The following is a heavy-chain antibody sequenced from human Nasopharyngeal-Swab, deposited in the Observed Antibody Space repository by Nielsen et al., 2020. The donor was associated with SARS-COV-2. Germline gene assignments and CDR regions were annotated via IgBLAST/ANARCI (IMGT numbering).Heavy chain of an antibody. V-gene: IGHV3-23*01. CDR1: GFTFSSYA. J-gene: IGHJ4*02. CDR3: VKVQGIAATQEDY. Sequence: GESLKISCAASGFTFSSYAMSWVRQAPGKGLEWVSAISGSGGSTYYADSVKGRFTISRDNSKNTLYLQMNSLRAEDTAVYYCVKVQGIAATQEDYWGQGTLVTVSS. D-gene: IGHD6-13*01. CDR2: ISGSGGST.